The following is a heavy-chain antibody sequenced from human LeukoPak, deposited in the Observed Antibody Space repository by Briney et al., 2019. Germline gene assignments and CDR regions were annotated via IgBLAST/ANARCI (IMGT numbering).Heavy chain of an antibody. J-gene: IGHJ4*02. CDR3: ASITMVRGVRYFDY. V-gene: IGHV4-39*01. CDR1: GDSISSSNSY. D-gene: IGHD3-10*01. CDR2: IYYSGNT. Sequence: SETLSLTCTVSGDSISSSNSYWGWIRQPPGKGLEWIGSIYYSGNTYYNASLKSRVTISVDTSKNQFSLKLSSVTAADTAVYYCASITMVRGVRYFDYWGQGTLVTVSS.